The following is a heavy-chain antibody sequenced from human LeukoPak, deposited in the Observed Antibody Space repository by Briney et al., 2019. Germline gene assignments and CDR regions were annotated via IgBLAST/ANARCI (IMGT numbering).Heavy chain of an antibody. V-gene: IGHV3-23*01. J-gene: IGHJ4*02. Sequence: PGGSLRLSCAASGFTFSSYAMSWVRQAPGKGLEWVSTLGGSGRSSFFADSVKGRFTISRDNSKNTVYLQMNTLRVEDTAVYFCALGYNSNWFRLGYFDYWGQGTQVTVSS. CDR3: ALGYNSNWFRLGYFDY. CDR1: GFTFSSYA. D-gene: IGHD6-13*01. CDR2: LGGSGRSS.